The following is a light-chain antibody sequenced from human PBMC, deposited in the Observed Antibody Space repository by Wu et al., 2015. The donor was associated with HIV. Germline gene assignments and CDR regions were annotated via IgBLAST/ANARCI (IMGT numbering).Light chain of an antibody. CDR3: QQSSDWPLT. CDR1: RSINSL. J-gene: IGKJ5*01. CDR2: AAS. Sequence: EVVLTQSPATLSLSPGERATLSCRASRSINSLLAWYQQKPGQAPRLLIYAASLRASGIPARFSGSGSGTDFTLTISSLEPEDFALYYCQQSSDWPLTFGQGTRLEIK. V-gene: IGKV3-11*01.